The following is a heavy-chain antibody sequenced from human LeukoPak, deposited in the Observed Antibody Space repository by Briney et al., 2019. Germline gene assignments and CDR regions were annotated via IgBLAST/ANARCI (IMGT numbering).Heavy chain of an antibody. CDR1: GGSISSYY. V-gene: IGHV4-59*08. CDR2: IYYSGST. J-gene: IGHJ3*02. CDR3: ARETGSGYGEI. Sequence: SETLSLTCTVSGGSISSYYWSWIRQPPGKGLEWIGYIYYSGSTNYNPSLKSRVTISVDTSKNQFPLKLSSVTAADTAVYYCARETGSGYGEIWGQGTMVTVSS. D-gene: IGHD3-22*01.